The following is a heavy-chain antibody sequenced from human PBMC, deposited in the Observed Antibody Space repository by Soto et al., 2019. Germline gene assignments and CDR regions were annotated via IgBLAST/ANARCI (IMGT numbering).Heavy chain of an antibody. Sequence: SETLSLTSTNSGGPISSYYWSWIRQPPGKGLEWIGYIYYSGSTNYNPSLKSRVTISVDTSKIQFSLKLSSVTAADTAVYYCARGEETYYYGSGSHPFDYWGQGTLVTVS. J-gene: IGHJ4*02. CDR1: GGPISSYY. D-gene: IGHD3-10*01. V-gene: IGHV4-59*01. CDR2: IYYSGST. CDR3: ARGEETYYYGSGSHPFDY.